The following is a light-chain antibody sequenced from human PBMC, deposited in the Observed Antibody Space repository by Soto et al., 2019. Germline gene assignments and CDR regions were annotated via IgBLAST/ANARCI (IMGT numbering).Light chain of an antibody. CDR1: SSDVGDYNY. Sequence: QSALTQPASVSGSPGQSIAISCTGTSSDVGDYNYVSWYQQHPGKVPKLMIYDVSSRPSGVSYRFSGSKSGNTASLTFSGLQAEDEADYYCSSYTTRGTLEVVFGGGTKLTVL. CDR3: SSYTTRGTLEVV. J-gene: IGLJ2*01. V-gene: IGLV2-14*03. CDR2: DVS.